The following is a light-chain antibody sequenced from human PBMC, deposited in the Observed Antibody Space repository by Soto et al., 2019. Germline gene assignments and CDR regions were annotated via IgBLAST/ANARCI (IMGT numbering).Light chain of an antibody. CDR3: AAWDDSLNGVV. V-gene: IGLV1-44*01. Sequence: QSVLTQPPSASGTPGQTIAISCSGGSSNIGSHIVNWYQQLPGTAPRLLIYSNTQRPSGVPDRFSGSKSGTSASLAISGLQSEYEGDYYCAAWDDSLNGVVFGGGTKLTVL. J-gene: IGLJ2*01. CDR1: SSNIGSHI. CDR2: SNT.